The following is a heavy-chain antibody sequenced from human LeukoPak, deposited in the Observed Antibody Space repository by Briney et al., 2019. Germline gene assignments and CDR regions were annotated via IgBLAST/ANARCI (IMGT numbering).Heavy chain of an antibody. CDR2: TYYRSRWYN. CDR1: GDSVSSNSAT. D-gene: IGHD6-19*01. J-gene: IGHJ3*02. Sequence: SQTLSLTCAISGDSVSSNSATWNWIRQSPSRGLEWLGRTYYRSRWYNIYAVSVESRITINPDTSKNQFSLQLDSVTPEDAAVYYCARVQIPVAGNDAFDIWGQGTMVTVSS. V-gene: IGHV6-1*01. CDR3: ARVQIPVAGNDAFDI.